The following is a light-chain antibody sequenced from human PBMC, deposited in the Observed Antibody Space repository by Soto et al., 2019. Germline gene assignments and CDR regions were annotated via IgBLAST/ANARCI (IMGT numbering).Light chain of an antibody. Sequence: EIVMTQSPATLSVSPGERAPLSCRASQSVLSSLAWYQQKPGQAPRLLIYGAATRATGIPARFSGSGSGTEFTLTISSLQSEDFAVYYCQQYHNWPAFGQGTKVDIK. CDR3: QQYHNWPA. V-gene: IGKV3-15*01. J-gene: IGKJ1*01. CDR1: QSVLSS. CDR2: GAA.